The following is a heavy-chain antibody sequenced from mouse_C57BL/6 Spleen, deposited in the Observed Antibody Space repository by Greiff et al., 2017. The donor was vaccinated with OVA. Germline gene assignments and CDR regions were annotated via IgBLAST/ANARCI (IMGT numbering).Heavy chain of an antibody. CDR1: GYSFTGYY. CDR2: INPSTGGT. J-gene: IGHJ1*03. D-gene: IGHD1-1*01. CDR3: ARSDYYGSSYGYFDV. V-gene: IGHV1-42*01. Sequence: VQLQQSGPELVKPGASVKISCKASGYSFTGYYMNWVKQSPEKSLEWIGEINPSTGGTTYNQKFKAKATLTVDKSSSTAYMQLKSLTSEDSAVYYGARSDYYGSSYGYFDVWGTGTTVTVSS.